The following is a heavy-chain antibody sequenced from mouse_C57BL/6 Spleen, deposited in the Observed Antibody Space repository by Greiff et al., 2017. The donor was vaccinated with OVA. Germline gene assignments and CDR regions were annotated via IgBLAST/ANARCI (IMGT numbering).Heavy chain of an antibody. CDR1: GFTFSDYY. CDR3: ARVYDYPNWYFDV. V-gene: IGHV5-16*01. D-gene: IGHD2-4*01. CDR2: INYDGSST. J-gene: IGHJ1*03. Sequence: EVMLVESEGGLVQPGSSMKLSCTASGFTFSDYYMAWVRQVPEKGLEWVANINYDGSSTYYLDSLKSRFIISRDNAKNILYLQMSSLKSEDTATYYCARVYDYPNWYFDVWGTGTTVTVSS.